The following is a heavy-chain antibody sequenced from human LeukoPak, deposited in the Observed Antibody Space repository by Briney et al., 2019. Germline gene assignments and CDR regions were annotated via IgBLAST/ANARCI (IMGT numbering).Heavy chain of an antibody. CDR3: FRVYY. V-gene: IGHV3-49*04. J-gene: IGHJ4*02. CDR2: IRSETYGGTT. CDR1: GFTFGDYA. Sequence: GESLRLSCTVSGFTFGDYAMSWVRQAPGKGLEWVGFIRSETYGGTTDYAASVKGRFSISRDDSKSIAYLQMNSLKTEDTAVYYCFRVYYWGQGTLVTVSS.